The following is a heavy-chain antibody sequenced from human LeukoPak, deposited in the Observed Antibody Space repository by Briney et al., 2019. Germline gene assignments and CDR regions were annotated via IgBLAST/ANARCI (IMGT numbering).Heavy chain of an antibody. D-gene: IGHD6-13*01. Sequence: GGSLRLSYAASGFPFSPYWMHWVRQAPGKGLVWVSRINNDGSSTMYADSVKGRFTISRGNARNTLYLQMNSLRDDDTAVYYCARDYNSSPDYWGQGTLVTVSS. J-gene: IGHJ4*02. CDR1: GFPFSPYW. V-gene: IGHV3-74*03. CDR3: ARDYNSSPDY. CDR2: INNDGSST.